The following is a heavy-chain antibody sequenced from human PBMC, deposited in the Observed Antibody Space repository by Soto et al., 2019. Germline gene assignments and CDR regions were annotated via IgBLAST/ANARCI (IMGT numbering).Heavy chain of an antibody. D-gene: IGHD3-22*01. CDR3: ASHYYYDSSPY. V-gene: IGHV3-48*03. CDR1: GFTFSSYE. Sequence: VGSLRLSCAASGFTFSSYEMNWVRQAPGKGLEWVSYISSSGSTIYYADSVKGRFTISRDNAKNSLYLQMNSLRAEDTAVYYCASHYYYDSSPYWGQGTLVTVSS. J-gene: IGHJ4*02. CDR2: ISSSGSTI.